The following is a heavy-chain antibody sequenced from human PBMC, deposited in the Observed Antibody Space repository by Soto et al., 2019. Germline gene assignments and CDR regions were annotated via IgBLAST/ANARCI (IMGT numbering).Heavy chain of an antibody. CDR1: GGSISSGDYS. CDR2: IYYSGST. V-gene: IGHV4-30-4*01. CDR3: ARGYGAPQVFYAFDI. D-gene: IGHD4-17*01. J-gene: IGHJ3*02. Sequence: QVQLQESGPGLVKPSQTLSLTCTVSGGSISSGDYSGSWIRQPPGRGLGWIGYIYYSGSTYYNPSLKSRVTISVDTSKNQFSLKLSSVTAADTAVYYCARGYGAPQVFYAFDIWGQGTMVTVSS.